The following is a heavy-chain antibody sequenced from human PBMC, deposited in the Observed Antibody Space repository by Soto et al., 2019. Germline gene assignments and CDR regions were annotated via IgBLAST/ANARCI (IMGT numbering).Heavy chain of an antibody. V-gene: IGHV3-11*01. Sequence: PGGSLRLSCAASGFTFSDYYMSWILQAPGKGLEWVSYISSSDTIISYADSVKGRFTISRDNAKNSLYLQMNSLRAEDTAVYYCARDLGYYDSSGYFDYWGQGTMVTVYS. CDR1: GFTFSDYY. CDR2: ISSSDTII. D-gene: IGHD3-22*01. CDR3: ARDLGYYDSSGYFDY. J-gene: IGHJ4*02.